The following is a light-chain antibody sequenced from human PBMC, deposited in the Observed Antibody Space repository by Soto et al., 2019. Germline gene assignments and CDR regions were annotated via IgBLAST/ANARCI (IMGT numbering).Light chain of an antibody. CDR1: QDISNY. V-gene: IGKV1-33*01. Sequence: DIQMTQSPSSLSASVGDRVTITCQASQDISNYLNWYQQKPGKAPKLLIYDASNLETGVPSRFSGSGSGTEFTFTISILQPEDIATYYCQQYDNLPLTFGGGTKGAIK. J-gene: IGKJ4*01. CDR2: DAS. CDR3: QQYDNLPLT.